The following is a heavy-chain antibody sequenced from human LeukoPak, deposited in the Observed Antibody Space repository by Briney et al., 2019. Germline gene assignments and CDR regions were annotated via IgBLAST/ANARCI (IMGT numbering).Heavy chain of an antibody. CDR3: ARLTPGKNWFDP. J-gene: IGHJ5*02. D-gene: IGHD3-10*01. CDR1: GYSINSAYY. CDR2: MYHSGIT. V-gene: IGHV4-38-2*01. Sequence: PSETLSLTCAVSGYSINSAYYWGRIRQPPGKGLEWIGSMYHSGITYYNPSLKSRVTISVDTSKNQFSLKLNSVTAADTAVYYCARLTPGKNWFDPWGQGTLVTVSS.